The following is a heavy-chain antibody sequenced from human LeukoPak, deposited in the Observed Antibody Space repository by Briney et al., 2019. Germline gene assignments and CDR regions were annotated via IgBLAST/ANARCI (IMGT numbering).Heavy chain of an antibody. CDR3: AILNSGSYQEDDAFDI. D-gene: IGHD3-10*01. Sequence: SETLSLTCTVSGGSISSSSYYWSWIRQPPGKGLEWNVSSYYSGSTYYNPSLQSRVTISVDTYKNQFYLKLGYVTAPDTAVYYCAILNSGSYQEDDAFDIWGQGTMVTVS. CDR2: SYYSGST. V-gene: IGHV4-39*07. CDR1: GGSISSSSYY. J-gene: IGHJ3*02.